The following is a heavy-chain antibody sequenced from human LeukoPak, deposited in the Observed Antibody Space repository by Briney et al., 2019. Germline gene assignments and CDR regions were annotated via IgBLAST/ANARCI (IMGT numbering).Heavy chain of an antibody. J-gene: IGHJ6*02. CDR3: ARDGYGDYYYGMDV. CDR2: IYYSGST. V-gene: IGHV4-31*03. CDR1: GGSISSGGYY. Sequence: PSETLSLTCTVSGGSISSGGYYWNWIRQHPGKGLEWIGYIYYSGSTYYNPSLKSRVTISVDTTKNQFSLKLSSVTAADTAVYYCARDGYGDYYYGMDVWGQGTTVTVSS. D-gene: IGHD4-17*01.